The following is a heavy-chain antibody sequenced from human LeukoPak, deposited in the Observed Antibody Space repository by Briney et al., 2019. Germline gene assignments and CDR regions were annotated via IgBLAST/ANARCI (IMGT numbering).Heavy chain of an antibody. CDR1: GYTFTGYY. Sequence: ASVKVSCKASGYTFTGYYMHWVRQAPGQGLEWMGWINPNSGGTNYAQKFQGRVTMTRDTSIGTAYMELSRLRSDDTAVYYCARDRVPYYYDSSGYINDAFDIWGQGTMVTVSS. V-gene: IGHV1-2*02. D-gene: IGHD3-22*01. CDR3: ARDRVPYYYDSSGYINDAFDI. J-gene: IGHJ3*02. CDR2: INPNSGGT.